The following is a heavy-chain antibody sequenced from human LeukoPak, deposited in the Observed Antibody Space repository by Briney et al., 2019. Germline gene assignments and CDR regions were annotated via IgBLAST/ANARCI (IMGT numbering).Heavy chain of an antibody. D-gene: IGHD2-2*01. CDR2: IWYDGSNK. CDR3: AKDGTSTYFDY. CDR1: GFTFSSYG. Sequence: GGSLRLSCAASGFTFSSYGMHWVRQAPGKGLEWVAIIWYDGSNKYYADSVKGRFTISRDNSKNTLYLQMNSLRAEDRAVYYCAKDGTSTYFDYWGQGNLVTVSS. V-gene: IGHV3-33*06. J-gene: IGHJ4*02.